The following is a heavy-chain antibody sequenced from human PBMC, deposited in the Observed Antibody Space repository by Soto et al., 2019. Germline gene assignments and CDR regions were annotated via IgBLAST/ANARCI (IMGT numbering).Heavy chain of an antibody. CDR3: ARVDAYNSYYDH. CDR1: GFTFSNYV. CDR2: ITGSGDSI. D-gene: IGHD2-15*01. V-gene: IGHV3-23*01. Sequence: GSLRLSCAASGFTFSNYVMSWVRQSPGKGLEWVSVITGSGDSISYADSLQGRFTISRDNAKNSLYLQMNSLRDEDTAVYYCARVDAYNSYYDHWGQGTLVTVSS. J-gene: IGHJ4*02.